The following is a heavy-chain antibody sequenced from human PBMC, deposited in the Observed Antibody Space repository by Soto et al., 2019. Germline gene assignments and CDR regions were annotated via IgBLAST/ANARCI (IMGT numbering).Heavy chain of an antibody. CDR1: GFTFSSYA. J-gene: IGHJ6*02. CDR3: ARARPGEGRWGVTTSYYYYYGMDV. CDR2: ISYDGSNK. V-gene: IGHV3-30-3*01. Sequence: PGGSLRLSCAASGFTFSSYAMHWVRQAPGKRLEWVAVISYDGSNKYYADSVKGRFTISRDNSKNTLYLQMNSLRAEDTAVYYCARARPGEGRWGVTTSYYYYYGMDVWGQGTTVTVSS. D-gene: IGHD4-4*01.